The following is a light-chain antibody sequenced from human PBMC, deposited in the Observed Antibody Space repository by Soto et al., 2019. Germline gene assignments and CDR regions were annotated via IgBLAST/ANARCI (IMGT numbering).Light chain of an antibody. Sequence: DIPMTQSPSTLSASVGDRVTITCRASQSISSWLAWYQQKPGKAPKLLSYDASSLESGVPSRFRGSGSGTEFTLTISSLKPDDFATYYCQHYNSYSEAFGQGTKVDIK. CDR1: QSISSW. CDR3: QHYNSYSEA. J-gene: IGKJ1*01. V-gene: IGKV1-5*01. CDR2: DAS.